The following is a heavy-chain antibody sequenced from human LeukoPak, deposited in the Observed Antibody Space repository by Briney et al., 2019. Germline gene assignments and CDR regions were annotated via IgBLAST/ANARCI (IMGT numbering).Heavy chain of an antibody. CDR3: ARSRDYYDSSGYEWDY. Sequence: SETLSLTCTVSGGSISSYYWSWIRQPAGKGLEWIGRIYTSGSTNYNPSLKSRVTMSVDTSKNQFSLKLSSVTAADTAVYYCARSRDYYDSSGYEWDYWGQGTLVTVSS. J-gene: IGHJ4*02. CDR2: IYTSGST. CDR1: GGSISSYY. D-gene: IGHD3-22*01. V-gene: IGHV4-4*07.